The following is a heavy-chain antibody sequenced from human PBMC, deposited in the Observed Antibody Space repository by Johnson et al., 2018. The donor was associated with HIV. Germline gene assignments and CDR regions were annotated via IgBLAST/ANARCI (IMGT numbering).Heavy chain of an antibody. V-gene: IGHV3-74*02. Sequence: VQLVESGGGVVQPGGSLRLSCAASGLTFSSYWMHWVRQVPGKGLVWVSRINYDGTNTSYADFVKGRFTISRDNAKNTLFLQMNSLRAEDTAVYYCARRSWVLLHAFDIWGQGTMVTVSS. J-gene: IGHJ3*02. CDR3: ARRSWVLLHAFDI. CDR1: GLTFSSYW. CDR2: INYDGTNT. D-gene: IGHD3-22*01.